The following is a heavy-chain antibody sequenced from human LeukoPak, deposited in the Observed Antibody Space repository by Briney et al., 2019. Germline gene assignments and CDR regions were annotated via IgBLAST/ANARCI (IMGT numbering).Heavy chain of an antibody. CDR2: ISGSGDTT. Sequence: PGGSLRFSCAASGFPFSNYGMSWVRQAPGQGLVWVSAISGSGDTTYVADSVKGRFTISRDNSKNTLYLQMNNLRAEDTAIYYCAKAANYDIVTGYYLDYWGQGTLVTVSS. V-gene: IGHV3-23*01. D-gene: IGHD3-9*01. J-gene: IGHJ4*02. CDR1: GFPFSNYG. CDR3: AKAANYDIVTGYYLDY.